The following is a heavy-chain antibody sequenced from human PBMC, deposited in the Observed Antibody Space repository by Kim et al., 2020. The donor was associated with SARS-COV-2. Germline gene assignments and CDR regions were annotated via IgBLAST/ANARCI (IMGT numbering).Heavy chain of an antibody. J-gene: IGHJ4*02. Sequence: GGSLRLSCAASGFTFSNYAMSWVRQAPGKGLEWVSAVSGSGDSTYYADSVKGRFTISRDNSKNTLYLQMNSLRAEDTAVYYCAKDQPYFFITATDTGGRGTLVTVSS. CDR2: VSGSGDST. D-gene: IGHD6-6*01. CDR1: GFTFSNYA. V-gene: IGHV3-23*01. CDR3: AKDQPYFFITATDT.